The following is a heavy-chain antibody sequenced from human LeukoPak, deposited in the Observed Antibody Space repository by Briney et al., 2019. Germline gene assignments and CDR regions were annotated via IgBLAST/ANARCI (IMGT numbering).Heavy chain of an antibody. CDR1: GGSISSGGYY. Sequence: SQTLSLTCTVSGGSISSGGYYWSWIRQPPGKGLEWIGYIYHSGSTYYNPSLKSRVTISVDTSKNQFSLKLSSVTAADTAVYFCARHGGYSSSPGYWGQGTLVTVSS. J-gene: IGHJ4*02. D-gene: IGHD6-13*01. CDR3: ARHGGYSSSPGY. V-gene: IGHV4-30-2*01. CDR2: IYHSGST.